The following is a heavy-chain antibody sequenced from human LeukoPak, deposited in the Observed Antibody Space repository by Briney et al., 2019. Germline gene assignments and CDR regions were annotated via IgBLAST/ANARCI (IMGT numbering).Heavy chain of an antibody. J-gene: IGHJ5*02. CDR1: GGTFISYA. Sequence: SVKVSCKASGGTFISYAISWVRQAPGQGLEWMGGIIPIFGTANYAQKFQGRVTITADESTSTAYMELSSLRSEDTAVYYCARDGYSSSWNWFDPWGQGTLVTVSS. CDR2: IIPIFGTA. V-gene: IGHV1-69*13. CDR3: ARDGYSSSWNWFDP. D-gene: IGHD6-13*01.